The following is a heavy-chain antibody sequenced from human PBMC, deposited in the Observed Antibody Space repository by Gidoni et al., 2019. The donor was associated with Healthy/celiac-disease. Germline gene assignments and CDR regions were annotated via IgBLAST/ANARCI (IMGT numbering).Heavy chain of an antibody. D-gene: IGHD6-19*01. Sequence: QVQLVQSGAEVKKPGASVQVSCKASGYTFTSYYMHWVRQAPGQGLEWMGIINPSGGSTSYAQKFQGRVTMTRDTSTSTVYMELSSLRSEDTAVYYCASSRSGWTDFDYWGQGTLVTVAS. CDR2: INPSGGST. J-gene: IGHJ4*02. CDR3: ASSRSGWTDFDY. CDR1: GYTFTSYY. V-gene: IGHV1-46*03.